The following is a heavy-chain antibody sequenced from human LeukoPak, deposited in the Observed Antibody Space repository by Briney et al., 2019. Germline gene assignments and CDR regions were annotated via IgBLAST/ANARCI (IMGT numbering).Heavy chain of an antibody. V-gene: IGHV4-59*11. Sequence: SETLSLTCTVSDGSISGQYLSWIRQPPGKGLEWIAYIYYSGTTNYNPSLKGRVSISLDTFKNQFSLKVRSMTAADTAVYYCARGQLSGSSHFDSWGQGALVTVSS. CDR1: DGSISGQY. CDR2: IYYSGTT. CDR3: ARGQLSGSSHFDS. J-gene: IGHJ4*02. D-gene: IGHD6-13*01.